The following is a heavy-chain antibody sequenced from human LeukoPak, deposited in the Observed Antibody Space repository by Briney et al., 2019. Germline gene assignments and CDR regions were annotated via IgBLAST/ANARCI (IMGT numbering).Heavy chain of an antibody. V-gene: IGHV1-69*01. CDR2: IIPIFGTA. J-gene: IGHJ4*02. CDR1: GGTFSSYA. CDR3: ARNKLGKEEGYFDY. Sequence: SVKVSCKASGGTFSSYAISWVRQSPGQGLEWMGGIIPIFGTANYAQKFQGRVTITADESTSTAYMELSSLRSEDTAVYYCARNKLGKEEGYFDYWGQGTLVTVSS. D-gene: IGHD7-27*01.